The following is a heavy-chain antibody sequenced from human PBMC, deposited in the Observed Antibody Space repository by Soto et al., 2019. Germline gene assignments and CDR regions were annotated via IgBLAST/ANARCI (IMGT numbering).Heavy chain of an antibody. CDR1: GFTFSNYA. CDR2: ISGSGGST. J-gene: IGHJ4*02. V-gene: IGHV3-23*01. CDR3: AKDQVYYYGSGSSGYLDY. D-gene: IGHD3-10*01. Sequence: EVQLLESGGGLVQPGGSLRLSCAASGFTFSNYAMSWVRQAPGKGLEWVSAISGSGGSTHYADSVKGRSAISRDNSKNTLYLLMNSLRAEDTAIYYCAKDQVYYYGSGSSGYLDYWGQGSLVTVAS.